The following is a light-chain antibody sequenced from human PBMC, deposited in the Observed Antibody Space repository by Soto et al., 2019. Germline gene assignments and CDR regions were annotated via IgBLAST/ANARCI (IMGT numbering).Light chain of an antibody. CDR3: MQSTQLPPT. V-gene: IGKV2D-29*02. J-gene: IGKJ5*01. Sequence: DVVMTPTPLSLSVTPGQPASISCKSRQSLLSSGGETYLFWYLQRPGQSPQLLIYEVSNRISAVSDRFSGSGSGTDFTLKISRVEAEDAGVYYCMQSTQLPPTFGQGTRLEIK. CDR2: EVS. CDR1: QSLLSSGGETY.